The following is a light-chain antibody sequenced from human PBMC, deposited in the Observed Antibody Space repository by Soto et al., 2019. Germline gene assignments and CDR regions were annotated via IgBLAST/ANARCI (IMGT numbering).Light chain of an antibody. CDR3: QQYYNWRPR. J-gene: IGKJ1*01. CDR2: GAS. V-gene: IGKV3-20*01. CDR1: QSVSSSY. Sequence: EIVLTQSPGTLSLSPGERATPSCRASQSVSSSYLAWYQQKPGQAPRLLIYGASSRATGIPDRFSGSGSGTEFTLTISRLQSEDFAVYYCQQYYNWRPRFGQGTKVDIK.